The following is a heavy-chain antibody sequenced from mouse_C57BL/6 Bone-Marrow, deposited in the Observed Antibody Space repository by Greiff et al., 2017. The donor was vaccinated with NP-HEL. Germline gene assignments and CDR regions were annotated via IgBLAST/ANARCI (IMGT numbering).Heavy chain of an antibody. V-gene: IGHV1-55*01. CDR1: GYTFTSYW. D-gene: IGHD2-3*01. CDR3: AREKGYDGYYLFAD. CDR2: IYPGSGST. Sequence: QVQLQQPGAELVKPGASVKMSCKASGYTFTSYWITWVKQRPGQGLEWIGDIYPGSGSTNYNEKFKSKATLTVDTSSSTAYMQLSSLTSEDSAVYYCAREKGYDGYYLFADWGQGTLVTVSA. J-gene: IGHJ3*01.